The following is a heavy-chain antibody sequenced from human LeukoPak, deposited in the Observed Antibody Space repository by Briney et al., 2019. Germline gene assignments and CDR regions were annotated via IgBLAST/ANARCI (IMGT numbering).Heavy chain of an antibody. V-gene: IGHV1-58*01. D-gene: IGHD3-10*01. CDR2: IVVGSGNT. Sequence: ASVKVSCKASGFTFTSSAVQWVRQARGQRLEWIGWIVVGSGNTNYAQKFQERVTITRDMSTSTAYMELSSLRSEDTAVYYCARDQQPGRYYYGSGSSVYYYYGMDVWGQGTTVTVSS. CDR3: ARDQQPGRYYYGSGSSVYYYYGMDV. CDR1: GFTFTSSA. J-gene: IGHJ6*02.